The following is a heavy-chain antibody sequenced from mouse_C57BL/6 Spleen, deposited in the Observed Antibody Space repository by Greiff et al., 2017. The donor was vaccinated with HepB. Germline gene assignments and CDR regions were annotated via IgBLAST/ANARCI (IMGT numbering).Heavy chain of an antibody. CDR2: INYDGSST. CDR3: ARDDQRAMDY. V-gene: IGHV5-16*01. Sequence: EVQLQESEGGLVQPGSSMKLSCTASGFTFSDYYMAWVRQVPEKGLEWVANINYDGSSTYYLDSLKSRFIISRDNAKNILYLQMSSLKSEDTATYYCARDDQRAMDYWGQGTSVTVSS. J-gene: IGHJ4*01. CDR1: GFTFSDYY.